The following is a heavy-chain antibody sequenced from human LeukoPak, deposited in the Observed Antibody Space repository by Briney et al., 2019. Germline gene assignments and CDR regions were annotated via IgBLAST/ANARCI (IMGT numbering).Heavy chain of an antibody. CDR1: GYTFTAYD. CDR3: AKAADDKLWASYRYFDY. J-gene: IGHJ4*02. V-gene: IGHV1-8*01. D-gene: IGHD3-16*02. CDR2: MNPDTGNT. Sequence: ASVKVSCKASGYTFTAYDINWVRQGAGQGLEWIGWMNPDTGNTGYAQKFQGRVTMTRDTSKSTAYMELSSLGPEDTAVYYCAKAADDKLWASYRYFDYWGQGTPVTVSS.